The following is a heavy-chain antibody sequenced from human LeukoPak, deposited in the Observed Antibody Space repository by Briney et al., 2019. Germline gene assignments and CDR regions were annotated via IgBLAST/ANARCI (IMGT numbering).Heavy chain of an antibody. CDR3: ARARIVVVPAAIRNWFDP. D-gene: IGHD2-2*02. J-gene: IGHJ5*02. CDR2: INHSGST. CDR1: GGSFSGYY. V-gene: IGHV4-34*01. Sequence: PSETLSLTCAVYGGSFSGYYWSWIRQPPGKGLEWIGEINHSGSTNCNPSLKSRVTISVDTSKNQFSLKLSSVTAADTAVYYCARARIVVVPAAIRNWFDPWGQGTLVTVSS.